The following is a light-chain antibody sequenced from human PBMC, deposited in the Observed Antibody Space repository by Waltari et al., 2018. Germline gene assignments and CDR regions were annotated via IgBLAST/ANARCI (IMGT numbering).Light chain of an antibody. CDR3: QQYYYYPRT. J-gene: IGKJ1*01. V-gene: IGKV1-8*01. Sequence: AIRLTQSQSSFSASPGDRVTITCRASQAIGSYLAWYRQKPGRVPKLLISAASTLQSGVPSRFTGSGSGTDFTLTINCLQSEDFATYYFQQYYYYPRTFGQGTKVEVK. CDR1: QAIGSY. CDR2: AAS.